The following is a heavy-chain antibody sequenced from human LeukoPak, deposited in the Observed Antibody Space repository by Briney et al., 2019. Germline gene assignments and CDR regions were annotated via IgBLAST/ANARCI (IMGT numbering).Heavy chain of an antibody. CDR1: GYTFTTYA. CDR2: INAGNGNI. J-gene: IGHJ4*02. Sequence: ASVKVSCKTSGYTFTTYAIHWVRQAPGQRLEWMGWINAGNGNIKYSQKFQGRVTITRDTSASTAYMELSSLRSEDTAVYYCARMYSSGRYADYWGQGTLVTVSS. V-gene: IGHV1-3*01. D-gene: IGHD6-19*01. CDR3: ARMYSSGRYADY.